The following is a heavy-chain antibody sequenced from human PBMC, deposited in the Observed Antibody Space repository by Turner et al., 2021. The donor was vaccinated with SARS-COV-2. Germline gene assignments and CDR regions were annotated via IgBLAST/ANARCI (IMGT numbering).Heavy chain of an antibody. CDR1: GFTFSSYW. Sequence: EVQLVESGGGLVQPGGSLRLSCAASGFTFSSYWMTWVRQTPGKGLEWVANIKQDGSEKYYVDSVKGRFTISRDNAKNSLYLQMNSLRAEDTAVYYCARDLLGYSYGSDYWGQGTLVTVSS. V-gene: IGHV3-7*03. D-gene: IGHD5-18*01. J-gene: IGHJ4*02. CDR2: IKQDGSEK. CDR3: ARDLLGYSYGSDY.